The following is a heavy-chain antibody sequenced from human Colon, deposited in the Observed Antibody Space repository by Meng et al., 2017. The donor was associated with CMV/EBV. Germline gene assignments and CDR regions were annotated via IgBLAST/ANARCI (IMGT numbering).Heavy chain of an antibody. Sequence: QVQVQESRPGLVKPSETLPLPSTVSGDSTSGFFWSWIRQPAGKGLEWIGRIYSSGSTFYNPSLESRVTMSIDTSKNQFSLRLASVTAADTAVYFCAKEQSIGIAVTGIFDFWGQGALVTVSS. CDR1: GDSTSGFF. V-gene: IGHV4-4*07. CDR2: IYSSGST. J-gene: IGHJ4*02. D-gene: IGHD6-19*01. CDR3: AKEQSIGIAVTGIFDF.